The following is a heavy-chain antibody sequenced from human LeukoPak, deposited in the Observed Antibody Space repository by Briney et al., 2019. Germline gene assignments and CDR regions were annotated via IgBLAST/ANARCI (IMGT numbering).Heavy chain of an antibody. Sequence: ASVEVSCKASGYTFTGYYMHWVRQAPGQGPEWMGWINPNSGGTNYAQKFQGWVTMTRDTSISTAYMELSRLRSDDTAVYYCAREVGVGATEGYYFDYWGQGTLVTVSS. CDR2: INPNSGGT. V-gene: IGHV1-2*04. D-gene: IGHD1-26*01. CDR3: AREVGVGATEGYYFDY. J-gene: IGHJ4*02. CDR1: GYTFTGYY.